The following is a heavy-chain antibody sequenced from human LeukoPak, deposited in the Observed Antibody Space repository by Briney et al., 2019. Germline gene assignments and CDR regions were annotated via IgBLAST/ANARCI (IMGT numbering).Heavy chain of an antibody. J-gene: IGHJ4*02. CDR1: GFTFGNAW. Sequence: GGSLRLSCAASGFTFGNAWMTWVRQAPGKGLEWVGRIKSKTDGATTDYAAPVKGRFTISRDDSENALYLQMNSLRAEDTAVYYCAKDLGDYEDYWGQGTLVTVSS. D-gene: IGHD4-17*01. V-gene: IGHV3-15*01. CDR2: IKSKTDGATT. CDR3: AKDLGDYEDY.